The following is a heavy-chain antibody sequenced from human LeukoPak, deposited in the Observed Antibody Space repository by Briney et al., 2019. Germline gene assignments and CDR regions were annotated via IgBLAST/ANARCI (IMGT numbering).Heavy chain of an antibody. D-gene: IGHD2-15*01. CDR1: GGSMSPYY. Sequence: PMETLSLTCTVSGGSMSPYYWSWIRQPPGKGLEYVGYIYYTGGTNYNPSLKSRVTVSLDTSNNQFSLKLTSVTATDTAVYYCARLGFCRGDNCLDDYWGQGTLVTVSS. CDR3: ARLGFCRGDNCLDDY. CDR2: IYYTGGT. V-gene: IGHV4-59*08. J-gene: IGHJ4*02.